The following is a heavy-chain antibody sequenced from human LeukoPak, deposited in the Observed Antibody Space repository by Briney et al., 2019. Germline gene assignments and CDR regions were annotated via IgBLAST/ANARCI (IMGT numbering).Heavy chain of an antibody. CDR2: ISSSGSGTYI. V-gene: IGHV3-21*01. CDR1: GFTFGSFS. CDR3: AAQELVRSGSFPSY. J-gene: IGHJ4*02. Sequence: GGSLRLSCAASGFTFGSFSMTWVRQAPGKGLEWVSTISSSGSGTYIYYADSVKGRFTISRDNAKNSLYLQMNSLRAEDTAVYYCAAQELVRSGSFPSYWGQGTLVSVSS. D-gene: IGHD3-10*01.